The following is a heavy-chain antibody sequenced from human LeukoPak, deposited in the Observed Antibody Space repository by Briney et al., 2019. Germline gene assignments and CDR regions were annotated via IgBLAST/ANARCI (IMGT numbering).Heavy chain of an antibody. J-gene: IGHJ6*02. Sequence: GGSLRLSCAASGFTFSDYYMSWIRQAPGKGLEWVSYISSNSSTIYYADSVKGRFTISRDNAKNSLYLQMNSLRAEDTAVYYCARDHSCSWYSLRVYYYYYGMDVWGQGTTVTVSS. CDR1: GFTFSDYY. CDR2: ISSNSSTI. CDR3: ARDHSCSWYSLRVYYYYYGMDV. V-gene: IGHV3-11*01. D-gene: IGHD6-13*01.